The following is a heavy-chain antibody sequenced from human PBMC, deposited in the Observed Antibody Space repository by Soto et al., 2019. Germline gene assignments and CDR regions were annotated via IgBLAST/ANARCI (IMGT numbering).Heavy chain of an antibody. V-gene: IGHV1-69*13. Sequence: SVKVSCKASGGTFSSYAISWVRQAPGRGLEWMGGIIPIFGTANYAQKFQGRVTITADESTSTAYMELSSLRSEDTAVYYCARALKGGFLEWLLPLDYWGQGTLVTVSS. CDR2: IIPIFGTA. CDR1: GGTFSSYA. CDR3: ARALKGGFLEWLLPLDY. J-gene: IGHJ4*02. D-gene: IGHD3-3*01.